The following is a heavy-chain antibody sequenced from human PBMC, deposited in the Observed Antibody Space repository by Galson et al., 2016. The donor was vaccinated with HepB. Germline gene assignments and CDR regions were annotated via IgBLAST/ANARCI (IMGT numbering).Heavy chain of an antibody. CDR2: ISASGGSK. J-gene: IGHJ3*02. D-gene: IGHD4-17*01. CDR1: GFTFSTYA. CDR3: AKDRLSGHGDYSWGIFDI. Sequence: SLRLSCAASGFTFSTYAMSWVRQAPGKGLEWVSGISASGGSKTYADSVRGRFTISRDNSNNKLFLQMNSLTTEDTAIYFCAKDRLSGHGDYSWGIFDIWGRGTEVTVSS. V-gene: IGHV3-23*01.